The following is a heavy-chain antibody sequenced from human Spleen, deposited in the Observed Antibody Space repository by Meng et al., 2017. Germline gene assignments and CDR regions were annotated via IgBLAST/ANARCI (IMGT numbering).Heavy chain of an antibody. CDR2: ISPDSGDT. CDR3: ARDEDISAAGKLFGDY. J-gene: IGHJ4*02. D-gene: IGHD6-25*01. Sequence: ASVKVSCKASGYTFTSYGISWVRLSPGQGLEWMGWISPDSGDTNYAQKFQGRVTMTTDTSTSTGYMELRSLRSDDTALYFCARDEDISAAGKLFGDYWGQGTLVNVSS. CDR1: GYTFTSYG. V-gene: IGHV1-18*01.